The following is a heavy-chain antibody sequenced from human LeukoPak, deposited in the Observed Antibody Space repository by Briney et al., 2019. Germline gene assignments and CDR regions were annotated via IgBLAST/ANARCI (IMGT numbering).Heavy chain of an antibody. V-gene: IGHV3-23*01. D-gene: IGHD3-22*01. Sequence: GGSLRLSCVASGFSFSNYGMSWVRQGPGKGLEGVSAISFSGGRIFYADSVKGRFTISRDNSKSTLYLQMNSLRAEDTAVYFCAKEDSDSSGFFDYWGQGTLVTVSS. CDR3: AKEDSDSSGFFDY. CDR2: ISFSGGRI. J-gene: IGHJ4*02. CDR1: GFSFSNYG.